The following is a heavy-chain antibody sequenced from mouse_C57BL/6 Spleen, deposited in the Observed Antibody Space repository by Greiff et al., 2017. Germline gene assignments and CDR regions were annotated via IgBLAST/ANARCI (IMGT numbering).Heavy chain of an antibody. CDR2: INPGSGGT. CDR3: ARFRGYPYAMDY. Sequence: VQLQQSGAELVRPGTSVKVSCKASGYAFTNYLIEWVKQRPGQGLEWIGVINPGSGGTNYNEKFKGKATLTADKSSSTAYMQLSSLTSEDSAVYFCARFRGYPYAMDYWGQGTSVTVSS. J-gene: IGHJ4*01. CDR1: GYAFTNYL. V-gene: IGHV1-54*01.